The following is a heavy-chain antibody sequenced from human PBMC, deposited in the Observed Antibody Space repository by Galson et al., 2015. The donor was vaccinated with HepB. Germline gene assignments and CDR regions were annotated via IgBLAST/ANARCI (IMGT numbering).Heavy chain of an antibody. CDR2: ISSNGGST. D-gene: IGHD2-15*01. CDR1: GFTFSSYA. V-gene: IGHV3-64*01. J-gene: IGHJ6*02. CDR3: ARVFRCSGGSCYNYYGMDV. Sequence: SLRLSCAASGFTFSSYAMHWVRQAPGKGLEYVSAISSNGGSTYYANSVKGRFTISRDNSKNTLYLQMGSLRAEDMAVYYCARVFRCSGGSCYNYYGMDVWGQGTTVTVSS.